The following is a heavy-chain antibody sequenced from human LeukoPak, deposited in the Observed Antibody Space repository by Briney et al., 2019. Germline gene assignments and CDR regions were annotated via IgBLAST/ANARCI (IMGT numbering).Heavy chain of an antibody. CDR3: ARDIGDIVVVPAAFMGFDP. CDR1: GYTFTGYY. D-gene: IGHD2-2*01. J-gene: IGHJ5*02. CDR2: INPNSGGT. Sequence: ASVTVSCKASGYTFTGYYMHWVRQAPGQGLEWMGWINPNSGGTNYAQKFQGRVTMTRDTSISTAYMELSRLRSDDTAVYYCARDIGDIVVVPAAFMGFDPWGQGTLVTVSS. V-gene: IGHV1-2*02.